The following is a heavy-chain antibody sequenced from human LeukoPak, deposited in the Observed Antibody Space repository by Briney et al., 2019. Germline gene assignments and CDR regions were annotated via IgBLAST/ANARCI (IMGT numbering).Heavy chain of an antibody. D-gene: IGHD6-25*01. Sequence: GGSLRLSCAASGFTFSSYSMNWVRQAPGKGLEWVSSISSSSSYIYYADSVKGRFTISRDNAKNSLYLQMNSLRAEDTAVYYCARASGYEGYYYMDVWGKGTTVTVSS. V-gene: IGHV3-21*01. CDR3: ARASGYEGYYYMDV. CDR1: GFTFSSYS. J-gene: IGHJ6*03. CDR2: ISSSSSYI.